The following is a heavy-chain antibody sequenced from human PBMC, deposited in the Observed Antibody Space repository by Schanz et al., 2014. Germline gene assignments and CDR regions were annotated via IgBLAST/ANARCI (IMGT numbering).Heavy chain of an antibody. J-gene: IGHJ6*03. CDR3: ARPSDSSWYMDV. Sequence: EVQLLESGGGLVQPGGSLRLSCAASGFTFSNHALSWVRQAPGKGLEWVSGIGGSGDSTHYADSVKGRFIISRDNSKNTLYLQMNSLRAEDTAVYYCARPSDSSWYMDVWGKGTTXTVSS. D-gene: IGHD2-21*02. CDR2: IGGSGDST. CDR1: GFTFSNHA. V-gene: IGHV3-23*01.